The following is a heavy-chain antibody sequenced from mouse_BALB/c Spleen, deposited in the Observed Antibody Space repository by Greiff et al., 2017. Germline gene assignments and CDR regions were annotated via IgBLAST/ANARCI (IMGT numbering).Heavy chain of an antibody. Sequence: EVQRVESGPGLVKPSQSLSLTCSVTGYSITSGYYWNWIRQFPGNKLEWMGYISYDGSNNYNPSLKNRISITRDTSKNQFFLKLNSVTTEDTATYYCASRSYYAMDYWGQGTSVTVSS. V-gene: IGHV3-6*02. J-gene: IGHJ4*01. CDR3: ASRSYYAMDY. CDR2: ISYDGSN. CDR1: GYSITSGYY.